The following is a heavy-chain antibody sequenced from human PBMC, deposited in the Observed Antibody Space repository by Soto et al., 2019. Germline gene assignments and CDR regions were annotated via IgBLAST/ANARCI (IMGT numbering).Heavy chain of an antibody. CDR3: ARGLGVAVNTPFGY. CDR1: GNTFPSYI. Sequence: ASVKVSCKASGNTFPSYIMHWVRRAPGQRLEWMGWIFGGNGNTKYSQKFQGRVTITRDTSASTVYMELSSLTSGDTAVYYCARGLGVAVNTPFGYWGQGTLVTVSS. CDR2: IFGGNGNT. J-gene: IGHJ4*02. D-gene: IGHD6-19*01. V-gene: IGHV1-3*01.